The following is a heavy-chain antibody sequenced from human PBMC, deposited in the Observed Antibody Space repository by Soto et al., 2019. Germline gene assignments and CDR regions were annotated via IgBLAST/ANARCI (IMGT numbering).Heavy chain of an antibody. CDR1: GASMNSYH. CDR3: ASSSLYGMDV. J-gene: IGHJ6*02. Sequence: SETLSLTCTVSGASMNSYHWSWIRQPAGKGLEWIGHIHSSGSTNYNPSLKSRVTMSVDTSKNQFSLRLMSLTAADTAVYYCASSSLYGMDVWGQGTTVTVSS. V-gene: IGHV4-4*07. CDR2: IHSSGST.